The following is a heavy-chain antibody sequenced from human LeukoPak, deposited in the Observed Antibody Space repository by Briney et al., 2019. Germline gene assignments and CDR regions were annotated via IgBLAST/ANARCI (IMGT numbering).Heavy chain of an antibody. Sequence: SQTLSLTCAISGDSVSSNSAAWNWIRQSPSRGLEWLGRTYYRSKWYNDYAVSVKSRITINPDTSKNQFSLQLNSVTPEDTAVYYCALNLPYSSSWYGGTRSDAFDIWGQGTMVTVSS. J-gene: IGHJ3*02. CDR1: GDSVSSNSAA. CDR2: TYYRSKWYN. D-gene: IGHD6-13*01. V-gene: IGHV6-1*01. CDR3: ALNLPYSSSWYGGTRSDAFDI.